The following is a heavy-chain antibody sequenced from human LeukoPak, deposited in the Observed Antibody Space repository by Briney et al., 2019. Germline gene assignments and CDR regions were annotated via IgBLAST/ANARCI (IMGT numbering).Heavy chain of an antibody. CDR1: GFTFSSYA. V-gene: IGHV3-30-3*01. CDR2: ISYDGSNK. Sequence: QPGGSLRLSCAASGFTFSSYAMHWVRQAPGKGLEWVAVISYDGSNKYYADSVKGRFTISRDNSKNKLYLQMYSLRAEDTAVYYCVRAAYDSTGYLTLWGQGTLVTVSS. J-gene: IGHJ4*02. CDR3: VRAAYDSTGYLTL. D-gene: IGHD3-22*01.